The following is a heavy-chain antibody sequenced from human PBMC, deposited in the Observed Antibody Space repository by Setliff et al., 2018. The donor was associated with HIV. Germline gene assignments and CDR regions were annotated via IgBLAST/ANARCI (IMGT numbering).Heavy chain of an antibody. V-gene: IGHV4-39*01. J-gene: IGHJ3*02. CDR2: IYYSGIT. CDR3: ARSKTFYDFWGGYYTHGAFKI. Sequence: SETLSLTCTVSGGSISSSSYYWGWIRQPPGKGLEWIGSIYYSGITYYNPSPRGRVTISVDTSKNQFSLNLTSVTAADTAVYYCARSKTFYDFWGGYYTHGAFKIWGLGTMVTVSS. CDR1: GGSISSSSYY. D-gene: IGHD3-3*01.